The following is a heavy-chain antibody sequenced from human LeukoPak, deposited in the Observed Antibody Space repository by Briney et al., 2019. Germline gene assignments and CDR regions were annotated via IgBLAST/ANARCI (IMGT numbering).Heavy chain of an antibody. J-gene: IGHJ6*02. V-gene: IGHV4-34*01. CDR1: GGSFSGYY. CDR3: AXXXXXXXXXXXXVXARNYYYGMDV. CDR2: INHSGST. Sequence: SETLSLTCAVYGGSFSGYYWSWIRQPPGKGLEWIGEINHSGSTNYNPSLKSRVTISVDTSKNQFSLKLSSVTAADTAVYYCAXXXXXXXXXXXXVXARNYYYGMDVWGQGTTVTVSS.